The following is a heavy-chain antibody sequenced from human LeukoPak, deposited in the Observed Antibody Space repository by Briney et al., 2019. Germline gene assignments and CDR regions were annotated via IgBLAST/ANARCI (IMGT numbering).Heavy chain of an antibody. D-gene: IGHD3-16*01. CDR1: GYTFTGYY. CDR2: INPNSGGT. J-gene: IGHJ3*02. CDR3: ARLYYGEMSAFDI. Sequence: ASVKVSCKASGYTFTGYYMHWVRQAPGQGLEWMGWINPNSGGTKYAQKFQGRVTMTRDTSISTAYMELSRLRSDDTAVYYCARLYYGEMSAFDIWGQGTMVIVSS. V-gene: IGHV1-2*02.